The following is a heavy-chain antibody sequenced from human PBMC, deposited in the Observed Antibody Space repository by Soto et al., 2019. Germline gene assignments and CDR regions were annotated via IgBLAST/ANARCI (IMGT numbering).Heavy chain of an antibody. V-gene: IGHV3-23*01. J-gene: IGHJ4*02. D-gene: IGHD5-12*01. CDR3: AKVVRSGYYAAAFDY. CDR2: IRGSTEST. Sequence: EVQLLESGGGLVQPGGSLRLSCAASGFTFSNYAMSWVRQAPGKGLEWVSVIRGSTESTYYAYSVKGRFTISRDNSKNTLYLQMHSLRAEDTAVYYCAKVVRSGYYAAAFDYWGQGTLVTASS. CDR1: GFTFSNYA.